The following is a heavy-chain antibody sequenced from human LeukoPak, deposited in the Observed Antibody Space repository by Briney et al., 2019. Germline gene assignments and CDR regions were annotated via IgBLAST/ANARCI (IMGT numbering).Heavy chain of an antibody. CDR1: GFTFSSYE. D-gene: IGHD3-22*01. CDR2: ISSIGSTI. Sequence: PGGSLRLSCAASGFTFSSYEMNWVRQAPGKGLEWVSYISSIGSTIYYADSVKGRFIISRDNAKNSLYLQMNSLRAEDTAVYYCARESPYSSGWEGYYYYYMDVWGQGTLVTVSS. CDR3: ARESPYSSGWEGYYYYYMDV. J-gene: IGHJ6*03. V-gene: IGHV3-48*03.